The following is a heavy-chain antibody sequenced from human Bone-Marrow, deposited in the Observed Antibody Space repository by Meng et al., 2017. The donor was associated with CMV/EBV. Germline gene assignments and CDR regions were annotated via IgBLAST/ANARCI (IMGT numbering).Heavy chain of an antibody. CDR1: GFTFSSYG. CDR3: AKDRTPSTRIVGARGGGVDY. V-gene: IGHV3-30*02. J-gene: IGHJ4*02. CDR2: IRYDGSNK. D-gene: IGHD1-26*01. Sequence: GGSLRLSCAASGFTFSSYGMHWVRQAPGKGLEWVAFIRYDGSNKYYADSVKGRFTISRDNSKNTLYLQMNSLRAEDTAVYYCAKDRTPSTRIVGARGGGVDYWGQGMLVTVSS.